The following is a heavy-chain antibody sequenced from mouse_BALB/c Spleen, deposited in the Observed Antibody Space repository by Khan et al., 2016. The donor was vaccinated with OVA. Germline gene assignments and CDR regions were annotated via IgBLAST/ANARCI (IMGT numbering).Heavy chain of an antibody. CDR1: GYSITSDYA. J-gene: IGHJ3*01. CDR2: ISYSGRT. Sequence: EVQLQESGPGLVKPSQSLSLTCTVTGYSITSDYAWNWIRQFPGNKLEWMGYISYSGRTSYNPSLKSRGSVTRDTSKNQCFLQLNSVTTEDTATYYCAMGRTYWGQGTLVTVSA. V-gene: IGHV3-2*02. D-gene: IGHD4-1*01. CDR3: AMGRTY.